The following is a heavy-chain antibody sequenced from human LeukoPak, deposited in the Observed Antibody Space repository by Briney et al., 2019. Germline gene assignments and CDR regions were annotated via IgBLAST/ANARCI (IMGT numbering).Heavy chain of an antibody. V-gene: IGHV1-69*13. CDR3: ARDDCTDGSCYTDY. J-gene: IGHJ4*02. CDR1: GGTVTDYG. CDR2: IVPQFGTS. Sequence: GAPVKVSCKASGGTVTDYGISWVRQAPRQGLEWMGGIVPQFGTSHYAQKFQGRLTITADEATNTLYMELSSLRLEDTGVYYCARDDCTDGSCYTDYWGQGTLVTVSS. D-gene: IGHD3-22*01.